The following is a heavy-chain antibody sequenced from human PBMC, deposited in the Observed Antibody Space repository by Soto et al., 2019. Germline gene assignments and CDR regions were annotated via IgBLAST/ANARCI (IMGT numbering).Heavy chain of an antibody. V-gene: IGHV3-23*01. Sequence: RSRRLPCAASGFTLRREGKHLVRLAPGEGLAWVSGISGRGGSTYYADSVKGRFTISRDNAKNTLYLQMNSLRAEDTAVYYCAKKTTVTTTYYFVYWGQGTLVTVSS. CDR2: ISGRGGST. CDR3: AKKTTVTTTYYFVY. J-gene: IGHJ4*02. D-gene: IGHD4-17*01. CDR1: GFTLRREG.